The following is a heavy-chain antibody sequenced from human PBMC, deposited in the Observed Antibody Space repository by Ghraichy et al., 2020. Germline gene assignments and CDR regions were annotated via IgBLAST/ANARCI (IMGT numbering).Heavy chain of an antibody. CDR3: ARAEVVDYYDY. V-gene: IGHV1-46*01. Sequence: ASVKVSCKETGYTFTNYYIAWVRKAPGQGPEWMGIINVSSGKTNYAQKFQGRVTMNRDTSTSTVYMELNSLRSDDTAVFYCARAEVVDYYDYWGQGSQVTVSS. CDR2: INVSSGKT. CDR1: GYTFTNYY. J-gene: IGHJ4*02.